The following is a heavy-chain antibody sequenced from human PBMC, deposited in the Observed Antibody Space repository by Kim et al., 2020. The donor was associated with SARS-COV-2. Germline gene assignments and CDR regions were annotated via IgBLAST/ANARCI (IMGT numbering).Heavy chain of an antibody. CDR2: IYYSGST. J-gene: IGHJ6*02. Sequence: SETLSLTCTVSGGSISSSSYYWGWIRQPPGKGLEWIGSIYYSGSTYYNPSLKSRVTISVDTSKNQFSLKLSSVTAADTAVYYCARHIGSGLYDSSSWYRPGFLGPGAGMDVWGQGTTVTVSS. CDR3: ARHIGSGLYDSSSWYRPGFLGPGAGMDV. D-gene: IGHD6-13*01. V-gene: IGHV4-39*01. CDR1: GGSISSSSYY.